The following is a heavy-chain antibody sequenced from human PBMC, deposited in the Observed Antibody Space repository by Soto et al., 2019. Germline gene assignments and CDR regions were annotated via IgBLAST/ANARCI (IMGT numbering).Heavy chain of an antibody. V-gene: IGHV4-39*01. D-gene: IGHD2-15*01. CDR3: ARRAGYCSGGSCFLLYWYFDL. CDR1: GGSISSSSYY. CDR2: IYYSGST. J-gene: IGHJ2*01. Sequence: QLQLQESGPGLVKPSETLSLTCTVSGGSISSSSYYWGWIRQPPGKGLEWIGSIYYSGSTYYNPSLKSRVTISVDTSKNQFSLKLSSVTAADTAVYYCARRAGYCSGGSCFLLYWYFDLWGRGTLVTVSS.